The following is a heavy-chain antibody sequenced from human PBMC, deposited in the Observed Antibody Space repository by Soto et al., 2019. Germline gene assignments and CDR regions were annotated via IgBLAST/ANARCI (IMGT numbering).Heavy chain of an antibody. CDR1: GFTFSSYA. CDR2: ISYDGSNK. D-gene: IGHD5-18*01. V-gene: IGHV3-30-3*01. CDR3: ARDPLWGTAMVLWYFDL. Sequence: QVQLVESGGGVVQPGRSLRLSCAASGFTFSSYAMHWVRQAPGKGLEWVAAISYDGSNKYYADSVKGRFTISRDNSKNTLYLQMNSLRAEDTAVYYCARDPLWGTAMVLWYFDLWGRGTLVTVSS. J-gene: IGHJ2*01.